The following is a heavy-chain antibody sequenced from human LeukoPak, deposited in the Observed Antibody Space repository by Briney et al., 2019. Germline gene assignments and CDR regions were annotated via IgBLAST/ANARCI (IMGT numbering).Heavy chain of an antibody. V-gene: IGHV1-8*01. J-gene: IGHJ4*02. CDR3: ARALNDILTGPPPFDY. CDR1: GYTFTSYD. CDR2: MNPNSGNT. Sequence: ASVKVSCKASGYTFTSYDTNWVRQATGQGLEWMGWMNPNSGNTGYAQKFQGRVTMTRNTSISTAYMELGSLRSEDTAVYYCARALNDILTGPPPFDYWGQGTLVTVSS. D-gene: IGHD3-9*01.